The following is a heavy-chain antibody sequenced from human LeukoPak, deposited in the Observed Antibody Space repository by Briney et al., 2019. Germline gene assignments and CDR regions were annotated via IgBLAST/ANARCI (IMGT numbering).Heavy chain of an antibody. Sequence: PSETLSLTCAVYGGSFSGYYWSWIRQPPGKGLEWIGEINHSGSTNYNPSLKSRVTISVDTSKNQFSLKLSSVTAADTAVYYCARVEKGPYDYDWGSYTVAFDYWGQGTLVTVSS. CDR3: ARVEKGPYDYDWGSYTVAFDY. J-gene: IGHJ4*02. CDR1: GGSFSGYY. V-gene: IGHV4-34*01. D-gene: IGHD3-16*01. CDR2: INHSGST.